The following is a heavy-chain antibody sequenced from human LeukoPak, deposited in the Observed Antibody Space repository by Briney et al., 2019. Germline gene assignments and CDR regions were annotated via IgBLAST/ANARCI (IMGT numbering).Heavy chain of an antibody. J-gene: IGHJ4*02. CDR2: INPNSGGT. CDR3: ARVERITMVRGLGY. Sequence: HWASVKVSCKASGYTFTGYYMHWVRQAPGQGLEWMGWINPNSGGTNYAQKFQGRVTMTRDTSISTAYMELSRLRSDDTAVYYCARVERITMVRGLGYWGQGTLVTVSS. V-gene: IGHV1-2*02. D-gene: IGHD3-10*01. CDR1: GYTFTGYY.